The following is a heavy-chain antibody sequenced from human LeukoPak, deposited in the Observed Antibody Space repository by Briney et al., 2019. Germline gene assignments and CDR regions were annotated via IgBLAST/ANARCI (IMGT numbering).Heavy chain of an antibody. J-gene: IGHJ5*02. V-gene: IGHV4-59*01. CDR2: IYYSGST. CDR1: GGSISSYY. CDR3: ARATTGTYNWFDP. D-gene: IGHD1-1*01. Sequence: SETLSLTCIVSGGSISSYYWSWIRQPPGKGVESIGYIYYSGSTNYNPSLMSRVTISVDTSKNQFSLSLSSVTAADTAVYYCARATTGTYNWFDPWGQGTLVTVSS.